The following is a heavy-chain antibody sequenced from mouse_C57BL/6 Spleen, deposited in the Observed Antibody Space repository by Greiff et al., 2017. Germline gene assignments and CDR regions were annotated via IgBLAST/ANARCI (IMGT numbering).Heavy chain of an antibody. CDR3: ARGYSNRPWFAY. CDR1: GFTFSSYD. J-gene: IGHJ3*01. V-gene: IGHV5-4*01. CDR2: ISDGGSYT. Sequence: EVQLVESGGGLVKPGGSLKLSCAASGFTFSSYDMSWVRQTPEKRLEWVATISDGGSYTYYPDNVKGRFTISRDNAKNNLYLQMSHLKSEDTGMYYCARGYSNRPWFAYWGQGTLVTVSA. D-gene: IGHD2-5*01.